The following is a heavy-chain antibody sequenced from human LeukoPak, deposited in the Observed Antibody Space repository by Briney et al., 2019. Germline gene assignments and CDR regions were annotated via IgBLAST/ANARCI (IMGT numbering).Heavy chain of an antibody. Sequence: GGSLRLSCAASGFTFSSYAMSWVRQAPGKGLEWVSAISGSGGSTYYADSVKGRFTISRDNSKNTLYLQVNSLRAEDTAVYYCAKNVAAAGIRWFDPWGQGTLVTVSS. V-gene: IGHV3-23*01. CDR1: GFTFSSYA. D-gene: IGHD6-13*01. CDR2: ISGSGGST. J-gene: IGHJ5*02. CDR3: AKNVAAAGIRWFDP.